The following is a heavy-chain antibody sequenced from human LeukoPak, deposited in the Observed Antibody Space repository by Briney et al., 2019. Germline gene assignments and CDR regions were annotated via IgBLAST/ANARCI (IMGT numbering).Heavy chain of an antibody. V-gene: IGHV3-23*01. CDR2: ISGSGGST. Sequence: PGGSLRLSCAASGFTFSSYAMSWVRQAPGKGLEWVSAISGSGGSTYYADSVKGRFTISRDNSKNTLYLQMNSLRAEDTAVYYCAKIPVGVVPAAMPRYYYYYMDVWGKGTAVTVSS. D-gene: IGHD2-2*01. CDR1: GFTFSSYA. CDR3: AKIPVGVVPAAMPRYYYYYMDV. J-gene: IGHJ6*03.